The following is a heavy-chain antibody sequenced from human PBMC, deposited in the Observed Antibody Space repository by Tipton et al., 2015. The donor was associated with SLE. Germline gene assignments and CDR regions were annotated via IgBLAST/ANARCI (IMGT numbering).Heavy chain of an antibody. V-gene: IGHV4-34*01. CDR2: INPSGGT. CDR3: ASFNRFRDH. D-gene: IGHD1-14*01. Sequence: LRLSCAASGFTFSDYYMSWIRQAPGKGLEWIGEINPSGGTNYNPSLKSRGTISLDTSKKWFSLKLTSVTAADTAVYYCASFNRFRDHWGQGTLVTVSS. CDR1: GFTFSDYY. J-gene: IGHJ4*02.